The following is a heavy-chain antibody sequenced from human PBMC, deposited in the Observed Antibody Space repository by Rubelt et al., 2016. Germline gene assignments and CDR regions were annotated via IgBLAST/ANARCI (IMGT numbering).Heavy chain of an antibody. V-gene: IGHV3-48*03. CDR3: ARVRLPAAIIDY. CDR1: GFTFSSYE. J-gene: IGHJ4*02. Sequence: EVQLVESGGGLVQPGGSLRLSCAASGFTFSSYEMNWVRQAPGKGLEWVSYISSSGCTIYYGDSGKGRFTISRDNSKNTRYLQMNSLRAEDTAVYYWARVRLPAAIIDYWGQGTLVTVSS. CDR2: ISSSGCTI. D-gene: IGHD2-2*01.